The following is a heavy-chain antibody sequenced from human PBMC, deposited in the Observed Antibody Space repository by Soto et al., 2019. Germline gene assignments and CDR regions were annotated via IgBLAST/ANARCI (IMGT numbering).Heavy chain of an antibody. CDR2: INPSGGST. CDR3: ARESSWGVAVDY. J-gene: IGHJ4*02. D-gene: IGHD6-13*01. CDR1: GYTFTSYY. V-gene: IGHV1-46*03. Sequence: ASVKVSCKASGYTFTSYYMHWVRQAPGQGLEWMGIINPSGGSTSCAQKFQGRVTMTRDTSTSTVYMELSSLRSEDTAVYYCARESSWGVAVDYWGQGTLVTVSS.